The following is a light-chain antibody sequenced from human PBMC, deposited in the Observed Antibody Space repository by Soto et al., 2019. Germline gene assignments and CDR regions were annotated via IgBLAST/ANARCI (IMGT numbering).Light chain of an antibody. J-gene: IGKJ1*01. CDR2: GAS. V-gene: IGKV3-15*01. CDR3: QQYSNWPSWT. CDR1: QSVSSF. Sequence: EKVMTQSPATLSISPGERATLSCIASQSVSSFLAWYQQKPGQAPRLLIYGASTRATGIPARFSGSGSGTEFTLTISSLQSEDFAVYYCQQYSNWPSWTFGQGTKVDIK.